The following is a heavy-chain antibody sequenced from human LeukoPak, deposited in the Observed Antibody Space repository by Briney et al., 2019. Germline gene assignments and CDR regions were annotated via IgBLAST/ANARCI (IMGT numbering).Heavy chain of an antibody. CDR2: ISGAGDST. CDR1: GFTFSSYT. Sequence: GGSLRLSCAASGFTFSSYTTSWVRQAPGKGLEWVAAISGAGDSTYHADSVKGRFTISRDNSKNTMSLQMNSLRAEDTAVYYCAKVFGSGSYYTPDYWGQGTLVTVSS. V-gene: IGHV3-23*01. CDR3: AKVFGSGSYYTPDY. J-gene: IGHJ4*02. D-gene: IGHD3-10*01.